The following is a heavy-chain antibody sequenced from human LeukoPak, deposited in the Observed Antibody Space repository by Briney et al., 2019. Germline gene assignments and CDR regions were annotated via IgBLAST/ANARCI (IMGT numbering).Heavy chain of an antibody. CDR3: ARALYCSGGSCFIDGIDY. D-gene: IGHD2-15*01. V-gene: IGHV3-21*01. J-gene: IGHJ4*02. Sequence: GGSLRLSCAASGFTFSSYSMNWVRQAPGKGLEWVSSISGSSSYIYYADSVKGRFTISRHNAKNSLYLQMNSLRAEDTAVYYCARALYCSGGSCFIDGIDYWGQGTLVTVSS. CDR2: ISGSSSYI. CDR1: GFTFSSYS.